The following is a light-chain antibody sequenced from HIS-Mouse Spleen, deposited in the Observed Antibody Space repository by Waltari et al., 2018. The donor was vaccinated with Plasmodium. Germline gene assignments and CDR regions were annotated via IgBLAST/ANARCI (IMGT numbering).Light chain of an antibody. CDR1: SSAVGSYNL. J-gene: IGLJ3*02. CDR3: CSYAGSSTWV. CDR2: EGS. V-gene: IGLV2-23*01. Sequence: QSALTQPASVSGSPGQSLPLSCTGTSSAVGSYNLVSWYQQHPGKAPKLMIYEGSKRPSGVSNRFSGSKSGNTASLTISGLQAEDEADYYCCSYAGSSTWVFGGGTKLTVL.